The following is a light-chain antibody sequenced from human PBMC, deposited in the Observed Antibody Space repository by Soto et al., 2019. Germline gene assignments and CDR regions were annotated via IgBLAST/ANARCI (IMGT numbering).Light chain of an antibody. CDR1: QSIRSNLA. CDR2: RAS. J-gene: IGKJ1*01. Sequence: EIVMTQSPATLSVSPGERATLSCRASQSIRSNLALAWYQQKPGQTPRLLIYRASSRATGIPDRFSGSGSGTDFTLSISRLEPEDFAVYYCQQYGSSPRTFGQGTKVDIK. CDR3: QQYGSSPRT. V-gene: IGKV3-20*01.